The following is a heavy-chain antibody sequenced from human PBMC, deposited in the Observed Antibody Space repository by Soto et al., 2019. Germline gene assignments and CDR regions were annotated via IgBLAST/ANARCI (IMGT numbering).Heavy chain of an antibody. Sequence: GGSLRLSCAASGFTVSGYYMGWIRQPPGKGLEWISYISGDSVYKNYADSVKGRFTISRDNAKNSLYLQMNSLRADDTAVYFCATGQQVRMADIWGQGTKVTVSS. CDR3: ATGQQVRMADI. CDR2: ISGDSVYK. D-gene: IGHD6-13*01. V-gene: IGHV3-11*03. J-gene: IGHJ3*02. CDR1: GFTVSGYY.